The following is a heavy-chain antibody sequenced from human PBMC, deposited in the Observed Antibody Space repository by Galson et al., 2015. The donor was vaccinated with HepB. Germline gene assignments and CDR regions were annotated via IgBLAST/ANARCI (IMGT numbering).Heavy chain of an antibody. CDR2: IWYDGSNK. CDR3: ARGNGDGDAFDI. V-gene: IGHV3-33*01. J-gene: IGHJ3*02. Sequence: SLRLSCAASGFIFSNYGMHWVRQAPGKGLEWVAVIWYDGSNKYYADSVKGRFTISRDNSKNTLYLQMNSLRDEDTAMYYCARGNGDGDAFDIWGQGTMVTVSS. CDR1: GFIFSNYG. D-gene: IGHD7-27*01.